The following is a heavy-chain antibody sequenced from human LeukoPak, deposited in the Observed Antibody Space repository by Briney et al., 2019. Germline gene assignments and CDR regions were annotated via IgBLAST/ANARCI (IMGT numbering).Heavy chain of an antibody. CDR3: ARAVAGYFDY. CDR1: GFTFSSYG. Sequence: PGGSLRLSCAASGFTFSSYGMNWVRQAPGKGLEWVSSISSSSSYIYYADSVKGRFTISRDNAKNSLYLQMNSLRAEDTAVYYCARAVAGYFDYWGQGTLVTVSS. CDR2: ISSSSSYI. J-gene: IGHJ4*02. D-gene: IGHD6-19*01. V-gene: IGHV3-21*01.